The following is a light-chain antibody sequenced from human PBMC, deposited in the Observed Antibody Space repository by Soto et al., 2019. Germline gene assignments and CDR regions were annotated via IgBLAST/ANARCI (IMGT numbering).Light chain of an antibody. CDR3: QRYNDWPLT. V-gene: IGKV4-1*01. Sequence: DIVMTQSPDSLAVSLGERATINCKSSQNVLYSSNNKNYLAWYQHKPGQPPKLLIYWASTRESGVPDRFSGSGSGTDFTLTISSLQAEDVAVYYCQRYNDWPLTFGGGTKVDIK. J-gene: IGKJ4*01. CDR1: QNVLYSSNNKNY. CDR2: WAS.